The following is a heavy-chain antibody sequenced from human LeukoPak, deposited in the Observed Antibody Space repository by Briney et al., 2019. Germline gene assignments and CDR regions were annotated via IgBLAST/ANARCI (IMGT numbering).Heavy chain of an antibody. Sequence: GGSLRLSCEVSGFTFSSYHMNWVRQAPGKGLEWVSSIGSSGSYIYCADSLTGRFTISRDNAKNSLYLQMNSLRAEDTAVYYCAELGITMIGGVWGKGTTVTISS. CDR2: IGSSGSYI. CDR1: GFTFSSYH. V-gene: IGHV3-21*01. D-gene: IGHD3-10*02. CDR3: AELGITMIGGV. J-gene: IGHJ6*04.